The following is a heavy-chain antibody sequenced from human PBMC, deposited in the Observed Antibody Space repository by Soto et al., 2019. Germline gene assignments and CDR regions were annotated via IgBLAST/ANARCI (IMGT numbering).Heavy chain of an antibody. J-gene: IGHJ4*02. Sequence: QVQLVQSGAEVKKPGASVKVSGKASGYTFTSYDINWVRQATGQGLESMGWMNPNSGNTAYAQKFQGRVTMTRNTSISTAYMELSSLRSEDTAVYYCARGNEYGGNFDYWGQGTLVTVSS. V-gene: IGHV1-8*01. D-gene: IGHD2-15*01. CDR1: GYTFTSYD. CDR2: MNPNSGNT. CDR3: ARGNEYGGNFDY.